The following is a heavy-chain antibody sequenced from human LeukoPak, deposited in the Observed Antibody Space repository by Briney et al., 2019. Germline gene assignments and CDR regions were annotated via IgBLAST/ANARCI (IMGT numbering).Heavy chain of an antibody. CDR3: ARRVPSGSGSYDFDY. CDR1: GGSISSDNYY. Sequence: PSETLSLTCTVSGGSISSDNYYWGWIRQPPGKGLEWIGGINYSGTTYYKPSLRSRVTISVDTSKNQFSLKVTSVTAADTAVYYCARRVPSGSGSYDFDYWGQGTLVTVSS. V-gene: IGHV4-39*01. J-gene: IGHJ4*02. D-gene: IGHD3-10*01. CDR2: INYSGTT.